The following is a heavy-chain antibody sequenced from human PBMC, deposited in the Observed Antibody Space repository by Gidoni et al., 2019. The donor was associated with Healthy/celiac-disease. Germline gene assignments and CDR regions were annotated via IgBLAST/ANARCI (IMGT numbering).Heavy chain of an antibody. J-gene: IGHJ6*02. V-gene: IGHV2-5*01. CDR1: GFSLSTSGLG. Sequence: HITLKESGPTLVIPTPPLTLTCTFSGFSLSTSGLGVGWIRQPPGKALEWLALIYLNDDKRYTPSLKSRLTINKDTTKNQVVLTITNMDQMDTATYYGADAQNGVDKDYYYYGMDVWGQGTTVTVSS. CDR3: ADAQNGVDKDYYYYGMDV. D-gene: IGHD5-12*01. CDR2: IYLNDDK.